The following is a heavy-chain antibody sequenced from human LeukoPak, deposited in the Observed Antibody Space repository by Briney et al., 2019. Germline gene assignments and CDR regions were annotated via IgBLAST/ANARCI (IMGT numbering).Heavy chain of an antibody. Sequence: PETLSLTCAVYGGSFSGYYWSWIRQPPGKGLEWIGEINHSGSTNYNPSLKSRVTISVDTSKNQFSLKLSSVTAADTAVYYCARERGDHYGLKFDYWGHGTLVTVSS. CDR1: GGSFSGYY. D-gene: IGHD4-17*01. J-gene: IGHJ4*01. CDR3: ARERGDHYGLKFDY. V-gene: IGHV4-34*01. CDR2: INHSGST.